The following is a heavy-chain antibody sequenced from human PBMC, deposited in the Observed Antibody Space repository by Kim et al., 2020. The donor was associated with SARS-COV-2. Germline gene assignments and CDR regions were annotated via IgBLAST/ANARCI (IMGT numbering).Heavy chain of an antibody. D-gene: IGHD3-22*01. J-gene: IGHJ4*02. Sequence: SETLSLTCAVSGGSISSSNWWSWVRQPPGKGLEWIGEIYHSGSTNYNPSLKSRVTISVDKSKNQFSLKLSSVTAADTAVYYCASFDSSGYYQTFDYWGQGTLVTVSS. CDR2: IYHSGST. CDR3: ASFDSSGYYQTFDY. V-gene: IGHV4-4*02. CDR1: GGSISSSNW.